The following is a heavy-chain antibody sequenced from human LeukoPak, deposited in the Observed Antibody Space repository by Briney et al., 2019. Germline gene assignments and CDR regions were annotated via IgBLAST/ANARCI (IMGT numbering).Heavy chain of an antibody. Sequence: GGSLRLSCAASGFTFSTYAMSWVRQAPGKGLEWVSAISTSGDHTYFADSVKGRFTISRDNSKNTLYLEMNSLRAEDTAVYFCARRYFGMDVWGQGTTVTVSS. CDR1: GFTFSTYA. J-gene: IGHJ6*02. CDR3: ARRYFGMDV. CDR2: ISTSGDHT. V-gene: IGHV3-23*01.